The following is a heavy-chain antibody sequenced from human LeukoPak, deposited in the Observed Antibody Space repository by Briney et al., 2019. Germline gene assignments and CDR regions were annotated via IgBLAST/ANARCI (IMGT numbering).Heavy chain of an antibody. CDR1: GFTFSSYD. CDR2: IGTAGDT. CDR3: ATGSSAVSSGPRVGALDT. V-gene: IGHV3-13*01. D-gene: IGHD3-22*01. Sequence: PGGSLRLSCAASGFTFSSYDMHWVRQATGKGLEWVSAIGTAGDTYYPGSVKGRFTISRENAKNSLYLQMNSLRAEDTAVYCCATGSSAVSSGPRVGALDTWGQGTMVTVSS. J-gene: IGHJ3*02.